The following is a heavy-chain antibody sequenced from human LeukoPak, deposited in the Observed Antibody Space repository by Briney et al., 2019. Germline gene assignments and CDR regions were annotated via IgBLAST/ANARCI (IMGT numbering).Heavy chain of an antibody. CDR1: GYTFTSYG. CDR2: ISAYNGNT. Sequence: WASVKVSCKASGYTFTSYGISWVRQAPGQGLEWMGWISAYNGNTNYAQKLQGRVTMTTDTSTSTAYMELSSLRSEDTAVYYCARVADGGQGPHGMDVWGQGTTVTVSS. V-gene: IGHV1-18*01. CDR3: ARVADGGQGPHGMDV. J-gene: IGHJ6*02.